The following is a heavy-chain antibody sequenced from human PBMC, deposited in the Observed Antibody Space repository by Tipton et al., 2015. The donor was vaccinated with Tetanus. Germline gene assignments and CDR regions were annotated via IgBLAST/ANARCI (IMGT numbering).Heavy chain of an antibody. D-gene: IGHD5-18*01. CDR2: VYYSGRT. V-gene: IGHV4-30-4*01. CDR1: GGSINTGDYY. Sequence: TLSLTCNVSGGSINTGDYYWSWIRQSPGKGLEWIRHVYYSGRTYYNPPLKSRVTISADMFKNQFSLKLTSVTAADTATYYCARMGFTYGQVVYWGQGTLVTVAS. J-gene: IGHJ4*02. CDR3: ARMGFTYGQVVY.